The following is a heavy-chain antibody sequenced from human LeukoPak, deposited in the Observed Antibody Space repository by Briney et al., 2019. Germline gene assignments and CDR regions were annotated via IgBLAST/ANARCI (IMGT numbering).Heavy chain of an antibody. V-gene: IGHV3-13*04. CDR1: GFTFSAYD. D-gene: IGHD2-15*01. CDR3: ARGDCSGGSCSSMDV. CDR2: INTAGNT. J-gene: IGHJ6*02. Sequence: GGSLRLSCAASGFTFSAYDMHWVRQATGKGLEWVSGINTAGNTYYPGSVRGRFTISRENAKNSFYLQMNSLGAGDTAVYYCARGDCSGGSCSSMDVWGQGTTVIVSS.